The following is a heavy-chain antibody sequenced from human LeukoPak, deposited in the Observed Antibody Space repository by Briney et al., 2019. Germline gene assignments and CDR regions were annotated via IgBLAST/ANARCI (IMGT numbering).Heavy chain of an antibody. J-gene: IGHJ4*02. D-gene: IGHD4-17*01. Sequence: GGSLRLSCAASGFTVSSNYMSWVRQAPGKGLEWVSVIYSGGSTYYADSVKGRFTISRDNSKNTLYLQMNGLRAEDTAVYYCARHAIDYGDYVFDYWGQGTLVTVSS. CDR1: GFTVSSNY. V-gene: IGHV3-53*01. CDR3: ARHAIDYGDYVFDY. CDR2: IYSGGST.